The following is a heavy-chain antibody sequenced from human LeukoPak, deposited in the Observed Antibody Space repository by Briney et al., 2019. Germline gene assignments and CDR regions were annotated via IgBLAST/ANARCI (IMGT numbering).Heavy chain of an antibody. V-gene: IGHV3-23*01. Sequence: LPGGSLRLSCAASGFTFSAYAMSWVRQAPGKGLEWLSAISGSGGSTYHADSVKGRFTISRDNSKNTLYLQMNSLRAEDTAVYYCAKEMTSRGYFDYWGQGTLVTVSS. CDR2: ISGSGGST. CDR3: AKEMTSRGYFDY. CDR1: GFTFSAYA. J-gene: IGHJ4*02. D-gene: IGHD3-10*01.